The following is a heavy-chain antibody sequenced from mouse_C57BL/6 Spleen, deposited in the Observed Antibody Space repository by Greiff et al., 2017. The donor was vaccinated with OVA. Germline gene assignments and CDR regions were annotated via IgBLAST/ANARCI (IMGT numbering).Heavy chain of an antibody. CDR2: ISSGSSTI. CDR1: GFTFSDYG. D-gene: IGHD3-2*02. Sequence: EVQRVESGGGLAKPGGSLKLSCAASGFTFSDYGMHWVRQAPEKGLEWVAYISSGSSTIYYADTVKGRFTISRDNAKNTLFLQMTSLRSEDTAMYYCASDSSGAMDYWGQGTSVTVSS. CDR3: ASDSSGAMDY. J-gene: IGHJ4*01. V-gene: IGHV5-17*01.